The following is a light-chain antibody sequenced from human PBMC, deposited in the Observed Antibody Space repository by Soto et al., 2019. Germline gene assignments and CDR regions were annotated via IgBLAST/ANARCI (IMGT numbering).Light chain of an antibody. CDR3: SSYAGNNNLV. V-gene: IGLV2-11*01. J-gene: IGLJ2*01. CDR1: ISDVAGYNY. Sequence: QSALTQPRSVSGSPGQSVSISCTGTISDVAGYNYVSWYQHHPGKAPKLLISDVTKRPSWVPDRFSGSKSGNTASLTISELQPEDEADYYCSSYAGNNNLVFGGGTKLTVL. CDR2: DVT.